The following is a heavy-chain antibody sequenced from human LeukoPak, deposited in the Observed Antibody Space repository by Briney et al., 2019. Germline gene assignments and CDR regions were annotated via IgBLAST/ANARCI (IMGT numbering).Heavy chain of an antibody. Sequence: PGGSLRLSCAASGFTFSTYDMSWVRQAPGKGLEWISTISGSGGSTYYVDSVKGRFTVSRDNSKNTLYLQMNSLRAEDTAVYYCAKSGHYSGYDEGYFDYWGQGTLVTVSS. CDR3: AKSGHYSGYDEGYFDY. CDR2: ISGSGGST. D-gene: IGHD5-12*01. V-gene: IGHV3-23*01. CDR1: GFTFSTYD. J-gene: IGHJ4*02.